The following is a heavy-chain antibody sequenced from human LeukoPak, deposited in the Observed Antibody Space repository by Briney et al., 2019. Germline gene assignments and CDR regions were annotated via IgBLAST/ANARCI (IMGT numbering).Heavy chain of an antibody. CDR1: GGSISSSSYY. V-gene: IGHV4-39*07. J-gene: IGHJ4*02. Sequence: PGETLPLTCTVSGGSISSSSYYWGWLRQPPGKGREGVGSIYYSGSTYYNPSLKSRVTISVDTSKNQFSLKLSPVTAADTAVYYCAREQYGSGSSDYWGQGTLVTVPS. CDR3: AREQYGSGSSDY. D-gene: IGHD3-10*01. CDR2: IYYSGST.